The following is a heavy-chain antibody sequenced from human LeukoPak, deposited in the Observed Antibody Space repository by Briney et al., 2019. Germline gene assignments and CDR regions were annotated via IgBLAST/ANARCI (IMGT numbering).Heavy chain of an antibody. CDR3: ARVPPDYYGSGSFRFDY. CDR2: INWNGGST. J-gene: IGHJ4*02. V-gene: IGHV3-20*04. CDR1: GFTLDDYG. Sequence: PGGSLRLSCAASGFTLDDYGMSWVRQAPGKGLEGVSGINWNGGSTGYADSVKGRFTISRDNAKNSLYLQMNSLRAEDTALYYCARVPPDYYGSGSFRFDYWGQGTLVTVSS. D-gene: IGHD3-10*01.